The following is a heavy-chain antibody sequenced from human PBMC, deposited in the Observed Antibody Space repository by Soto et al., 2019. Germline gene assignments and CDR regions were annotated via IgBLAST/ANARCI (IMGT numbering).Heavy chain of an antibody. Sequence: GGSLRLSCAASGFTFSSYGMHWVRQAPGKGLEWVAVISYDGSNKYYADSVKGRFTISRDNSKNTLYLQMNSLRAEDTAVYYCAKDHNSSGWYRPLHYYFDYWGQGTLVTVSS. D-gene: IGHD6-19*01. CDR1: GFTFSSYG. CDR2: ISYDGSNK. CDR3: AKDHNSSGWYRPLHYYFDY. J-gene: IGHJ4*02. V-gene: IGHV3-30*18.